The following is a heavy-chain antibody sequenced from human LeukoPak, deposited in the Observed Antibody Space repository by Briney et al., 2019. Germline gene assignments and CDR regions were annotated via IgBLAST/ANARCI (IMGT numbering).Heavy chain of an antibody. CDR1: GFTFSIYG. CDR2: ISGSGGST. D-gene: IGHD3-10*01. J-gene: IGHJ6*03. V-gene: IGHV3-23*01. Sequence: GGSLRLSCSASGFTFSIYGMSWVRQAPGKGLEWVSAISGSGGSTYYADSVKGRFTISRDNSKNTLYLQINSLRAEDTAVYYWAGGGFGEAYYYYYYMDVWGKGTTVTVSS. CDR3: AGGGFGEAYYYYYYMDV.